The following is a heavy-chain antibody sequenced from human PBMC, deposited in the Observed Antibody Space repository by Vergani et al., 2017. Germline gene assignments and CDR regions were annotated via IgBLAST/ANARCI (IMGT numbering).Heavy chain of an antibody. CDR2: IYHSGST. V-gene: IGHV4-38-2*01. CDR3: ASLRQVLRYFDWPYFDY. Sequence: QVQLQESGPGLVKPSETLSLTCAVSGYSISSGYYWGWIRQPPRKGLEWIGSIYHSGSTYYNPSLKSRVTISVDTSKSQFSLNLSSVTAADTAVYYCASLRQVLRYFDWPYFDYWGQGTLVTVSS. CDR1: GYSISSGYY. D-gene: IGHD3-9*01. J-gene: IGHJ4*02.